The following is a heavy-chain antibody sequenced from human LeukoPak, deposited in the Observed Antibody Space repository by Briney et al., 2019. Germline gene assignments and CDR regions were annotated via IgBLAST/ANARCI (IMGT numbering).Heavy chain of an antibody. J-gene: IGHJ4*02. CDR1: GFTFSDYY. CDR3: ARDRPYDSSGYDPFDY. CDR2: ISSSGGTT. V-gene: IGHV3-11*01. Sequence: GGTLRLYCAASGFTFSDYYMSWIRQAPGTGLEWISYISSSGGTTYYVDSVTGRFTISRDNAKNSLYLQMNSLRAEDTAVYYCARDRPYDSSGYDPFDYWGQGTLVTVSS. D-gene: IGHD3-22*01.